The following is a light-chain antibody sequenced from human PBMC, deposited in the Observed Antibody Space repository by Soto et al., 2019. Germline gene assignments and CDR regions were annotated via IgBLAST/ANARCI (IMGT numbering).Light chain of an antibody. CDR3: NSYTSKSTGV. CDR1: SVDVGGYNY. Sequence: QSVLTQRASVSGSPGQSITISCTGTSVDVGGYNYVSWYQQHPGKAPKLIIYELSNRPSGVSNRFSGSKSGNTASLTISGLQAEDEADYYCNSYTSKSTGVFGTGTKVTVL. CDR2: ELS. J-gene: IGLJ1*01. V-gene: IGLV2-14*01.